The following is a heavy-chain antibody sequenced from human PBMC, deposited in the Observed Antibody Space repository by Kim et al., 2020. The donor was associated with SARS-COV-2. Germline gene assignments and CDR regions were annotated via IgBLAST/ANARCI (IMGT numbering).Heavy chain of an antibody. Sequence: GRSLRLSCAASGFTFSSYGMHWVRQAPGKGLEWVAVIWYDGSNKYYADSVKGRFTISRDNSKNTLYLQMNSLRAEDTAVYYCARDDFGDDYGMDVWGQGTTVTVSS. D-gene: IGHD3-3*01. CDR2: IWYDGSNK. V-gene: IGHV3-33*01. J-gene: IGHJ6*02. CDR1: GFTFSSYG. CDR3: ARDDFGDDYGMDV.